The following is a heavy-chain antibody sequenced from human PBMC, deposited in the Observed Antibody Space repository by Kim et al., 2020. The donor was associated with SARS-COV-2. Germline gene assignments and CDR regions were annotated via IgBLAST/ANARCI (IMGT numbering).Heavy chain of an antibody. CDR2: IWYDGSNK. CDR3: ARDAGNSGSPSEGFQH. J-gene: IGHJ1*01. V-gene: IGHV3-33*01. CDR1: GFTFSSYG. D-gene: IGHD1-26*01. Sequence: GGSLRLSCAASGFTFSSYGMHWVRQAPGKGLEWVAVIWYDGSNKYYADSVKGRFTISRDNSKNTLYLQMNSLRAEDTAVYYCARDAGNSGSPSEGFQHWGQGTLVTVSS.